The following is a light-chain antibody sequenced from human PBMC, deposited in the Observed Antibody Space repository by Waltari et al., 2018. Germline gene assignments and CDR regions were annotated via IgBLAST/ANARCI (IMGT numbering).Light chain of an antibody. J-gene: IGLJ3*02. CDR1: SGSVSSTSY. CDR3: SMYMGSGVWV. V-gene: IGLV8-61*01. Sequence: QTVVTQEPSLSVSPGGTVTLTCALSSGSVSSTSYPTWYQQTPGQPPRTRVYNGISRSSGVPDRFSGSILGNTAALTSAGAQADDESDYYCSMYMGSGVWVFGGGTKLTVL. CDR2: NGI.